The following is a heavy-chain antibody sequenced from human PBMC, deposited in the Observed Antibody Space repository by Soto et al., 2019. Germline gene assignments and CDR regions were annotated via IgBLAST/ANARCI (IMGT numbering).Heavy chain of an antibody. V-gene: IGHV1-18*01. CDR3: ALSRGYCSGGSCYSRISAFDY. Sequence: QVQLVQSGAEVKNSGASVKVSCKASGYTFTSYGFSWVRQAPGQGLEWMGWISASNGNTNYAQKLQGRVTMTTDTSTSTAYMELRSLRSDDTAVYYCALSRGYCSGGSCYSRISAFDYWGQGTLVTVSS. CDR1: GYTFTSYG. J-gene: IGHJ4*02. CDR2: ISASNGNT. D-gene: IGHD2-15*01.